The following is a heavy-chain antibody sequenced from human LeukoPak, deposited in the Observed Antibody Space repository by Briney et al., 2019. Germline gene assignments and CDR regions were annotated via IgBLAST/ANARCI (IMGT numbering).Heavy chain of an antibody. Sequence: GGSLRLSCAASGFIVSSHYMAWVRQAPGRRLEWVSFIWADGTTFYTDSVRGRFTVSRDQFKNTLYLQMSSLRPDDTALYYCARDGAGIESWVELDPWGQGTQVTVSA. CDR1: GFIVSSHY. D-gene: IGHD5-24*01. V-gene: IGHV3-66*02. CDR3: ARDGAGIESWVELDP. J-gene: IGHJ5*02. CDR2: IWADGTT.